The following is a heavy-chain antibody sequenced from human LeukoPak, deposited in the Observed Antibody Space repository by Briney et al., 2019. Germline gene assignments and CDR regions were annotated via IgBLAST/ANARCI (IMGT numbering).Heavy chain of an antibody. CDR1: GYTFTSYG. V-gene: IGHV1-18*01. J-gene: IGHJ4*02. Sequence: ASVKVSCKASGYTFTSYGISWVRQAPGQGLEWMGWISAYNGNTNYAQKLQGRVTMTTDTSTSTAYMELRGLRSDDTAVYYCARVRATGTTSSFDYWGQGTLVIVSS. CDR3: ARVRATGTTSSFDY. CDR2: ISAYNGNT. D-gene: IGHD1-1*01.